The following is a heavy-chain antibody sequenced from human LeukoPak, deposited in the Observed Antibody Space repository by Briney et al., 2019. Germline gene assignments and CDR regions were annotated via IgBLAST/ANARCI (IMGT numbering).Heavy chain of an antibody. Sequence: GGSLRLSCAASGFTYTNYAMTWVRQAPGKGLEWVSAIARSGGYTYYADSVRGRFTISRDNSKNTLYLQMSSLRAEDTAVYYCAKLPAAGGDYVYMDSWGQGTLVTVSS. D-gene: IGHD3-16*01. V-gene: IGHV3-23*01. CDR2: IARSGGYT. J-gene: IGHJ4*02. CDR3: AKLPAAGGDYVYMDS. CDR1: GFTYTNYA.